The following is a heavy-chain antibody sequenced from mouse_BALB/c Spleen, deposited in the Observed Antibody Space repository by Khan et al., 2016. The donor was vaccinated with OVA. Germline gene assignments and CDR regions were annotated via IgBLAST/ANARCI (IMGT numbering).Heavy chain of an antibody. D-gene: IGHD1-1*01. CDR2: ISSGGSYT. V-gene: IGHV5-6*01. CDR3: TRLAYYYNSEGFAY. Sequence: EVELVESGGDLVKPGGSLKLSCAASGFTFSTYGMSWVRQTPDKRLEWVAAISSGGSYTYYPDSVKGRFTISRDTAKKTLYLQMSSLKSEDTAMYYCTRLAYYYNSEGFAYWGQGTLVTVSA. CDR1: GFTFSTYG. J-gene: IGHJ3*01.